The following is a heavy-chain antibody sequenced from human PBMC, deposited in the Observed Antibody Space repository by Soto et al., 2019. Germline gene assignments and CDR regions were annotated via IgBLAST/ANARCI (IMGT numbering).Heavy chain of an antibody. V-gene: IGHV4-30-4*01. J-gene: IGHJ4*02. CDR1: GVSISSGAFY. D-gene: IGHD4-4*01. Sequence: SETLSLTCTVSGVSISSGAFYWSWIRQPPGKGLELIGNIYYSGSTYYNPSLRSRAIMSVDTSQNQFSLKLSSLTAADTAGYFCARADDFSARFDYWGQGALVTVSS. CDR2: IYYSGST. CDR3: ARADDFSARFDY.